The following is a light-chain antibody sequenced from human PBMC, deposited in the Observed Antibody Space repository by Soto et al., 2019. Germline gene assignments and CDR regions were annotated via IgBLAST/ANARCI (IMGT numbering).Light chain of an antibody. CDR3: QVWDSDTEHVV. J-gene: IGLJ2*01. CDR2: YDS. Sequence: SYELTQPPSVSVAPGRTARITCGGNNIGTRTVHWYQQKPGQAPVLVIYYDSDRPSGIPERFSGSNSGNTATLTISGLAAGDEADYYCQVWDSDTEHVVFGGGTKLTVL. CDR1: NIGTRT. V-gene: IGLV3-21*04.